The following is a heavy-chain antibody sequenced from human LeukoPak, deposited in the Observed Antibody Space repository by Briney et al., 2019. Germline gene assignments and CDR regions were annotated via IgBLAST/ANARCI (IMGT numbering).Heavy chain of an antibody. V-gene: IGHV3-23*01. D-gene: IGHD5-18*01. J-gene: IGHJ4*02. CDR3: AKAGFIYGYIPFDY. CDR2: ISVIGGST. CDR1: GFTFSTND. Sequence: GGSLRLSCAASGFTFSTNDMSWVRQAPGKGLEWVSAISVIGGSTYYTDSVKGRFTSSRDNSKNTLYLQMNSLRAEDTAVYYCAKAGFIYGYIPFDYWGQGTLVTVSS.